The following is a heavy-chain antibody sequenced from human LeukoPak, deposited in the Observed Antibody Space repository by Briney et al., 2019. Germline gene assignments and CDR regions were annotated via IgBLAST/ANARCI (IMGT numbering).Heavy chain of an antibody. J-gene: IGHJ4*02. D-gene: IGHD2-8*01. CDR1: GYTFTSYG. CDR2: ISAYNGNT. CDR3: ARECCTNGVCYENYFDY. V-gene: IGHV1-18*01. Sequence: ASVKVSCKASGYTFTSYGISWVRQAPGQGLEWMGWISAYNGNTNYAQKLQGRVTMTTDTSTSTAYMELRSLRSDDTAVYYCARECCTNGVCYENYFDYWGRGTLVTVSS.